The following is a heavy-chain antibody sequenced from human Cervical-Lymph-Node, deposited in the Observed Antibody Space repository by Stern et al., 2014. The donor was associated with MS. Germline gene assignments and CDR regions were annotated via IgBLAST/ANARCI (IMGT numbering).Heavy chain of an antibody. V-gene: IGHV4-59*01. Sequence: QVQLQQSGPGLLRPSETLSLTCTVSGASITSYYWSWIRQPPGKGLEWIGYIYYSGTTNYNASLKGRVAISIETSKTQFSLRLGSVTAADTAVYYCARATDLWGQGTLVTVSS. CDR2: IYYSGTT. CDR3: ARATDL. J-gene: IGHJ5*02. CDR1: GASITSYY.